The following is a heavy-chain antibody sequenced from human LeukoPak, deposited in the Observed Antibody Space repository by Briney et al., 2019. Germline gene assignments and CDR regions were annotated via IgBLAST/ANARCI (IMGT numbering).Heavy chain of an antibody. V-gene: IGHV3-30-3*01. CDR3: ARADCSSTSPLCAFDI. D-gene: IGHD2-2*01. CDR2: ISYDGSNK. CDR1: GFTFSSYA. Sequence: QSGGSLRLSCAASGFTFSSYAMHWVRQAPGKGLEWVAVISYDGSNKYYADSVKGRFTISRDNSKNTLYLQMNSLRAEDTAVYYCARADCSSTSPLCAFDIWGQGTMVTVSS. J-gene: IGHJ3*02.